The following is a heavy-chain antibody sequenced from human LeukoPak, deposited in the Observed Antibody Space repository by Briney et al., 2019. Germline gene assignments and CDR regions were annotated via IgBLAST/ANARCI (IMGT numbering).Heavy chain of an antibody. CDR3: ARGLDCYDSSGYYYYYYMDV. J-gene: IGHJ6*03. V-gene: IGHV1-69*13. Sequence: SVKVSCKASGGTFSSYAISWVRQAPGQGLEWMGGIIPIFGTANYAQKFQGRVTITADESTSTAYMELSSLRSEDTAVYYCARGLDCYDSSGYYYYYYMDVWGKGTTVTISS. D-gene: IGHD3-22*01. CDR1: GGTFSSYA. CDR2: IIPIFGTA.